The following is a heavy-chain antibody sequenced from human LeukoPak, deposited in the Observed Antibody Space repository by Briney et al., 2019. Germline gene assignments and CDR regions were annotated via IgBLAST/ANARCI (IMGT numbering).Heavy chain of an antibody. Sequence: GGSLRLSCAGSGFSFSSYGMHWVRQAPGKGLEWVAVISYDGSNKYYADSVKGRFTISRDNSKNTLYLQMNSLRAEDTAVYYCAKTRGDYFDYWGQGTLVTVSS. CDR3: AKTRGDYFDY. D-gene: IGHD3-16*01. CDR2: ISYDGSNK. J-gene: IGHJ4*02. V-gene: IGHV3-30*18. CDR1: GFSFSSYG.